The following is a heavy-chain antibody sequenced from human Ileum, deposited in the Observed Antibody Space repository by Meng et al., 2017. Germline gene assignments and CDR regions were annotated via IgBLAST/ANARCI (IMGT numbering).Heavy chain of an antibody. J-gene: IGHJ4*02. D-gene: IGHD2-21*01. V-gene: IGHV4-4*02. CDR3: VRNEGYSLGD. Sequence: QVQPQDLGPGLGKASGTLSPTCAVSGDSISSRDWWSWVRQPPGKGLEWIGEISQESGRTNYNPSLKSRVTISLDKSKNQFSLNLNSVTAADTAVYYCVRNEGYSLGDWGQGTLVTVSS. CDR2: ISQESGRT. CDR1: GDSISSRDW.